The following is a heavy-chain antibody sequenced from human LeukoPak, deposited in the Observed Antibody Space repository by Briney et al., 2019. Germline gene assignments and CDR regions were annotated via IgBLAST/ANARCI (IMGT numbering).Heavy chain of an antibody. J-gene: IGHJ6*02. D-gene: IGHD3-9*01. CDR3: ARDQPNYDILTGYLGHYGMDV. CDR1: GFTFSSYW. Sequence: GGSLRLSCAASGFTFSSYWMSWVRQAPGKVLEWVANIKQDGSEKYYVDSVKGRFTISGDNAKNSLYLQMNSLRAEDTAVYYCARDQPNYDILTGYLGHYGMDVWGQGTTVTVSS. CDR2: IKQDGSEK. V-gene: IGHV3-7*01.